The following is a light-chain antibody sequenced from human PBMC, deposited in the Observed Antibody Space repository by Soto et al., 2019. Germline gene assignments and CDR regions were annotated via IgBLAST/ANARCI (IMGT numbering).Light chain of an antibody. Sequence: DIQMTQSPSSLSASVGDRVTMTCRASQSISSYLNWYQQKPGKAPKLLIYAASSLQSGVPSRFSGSGSGTDFTLTISSLQPEDFATYYCQQSYSTPPYTFGQGTNLEIK. CDR3: QQSYSTPPYT. CDR1: QSISSY. V-gene: IGKV1-39*01. J-gene: IGKJ2*01. CDR2: AAS.